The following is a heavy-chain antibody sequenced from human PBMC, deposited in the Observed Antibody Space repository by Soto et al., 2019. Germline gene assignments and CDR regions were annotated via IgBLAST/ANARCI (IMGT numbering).Heavy chain of an antibody. J-gene: IGHJ4*02. CDR1: GGTFSTYA. CDR2: IIPTFGTA. Sequence: GASVKVSCKASGGTFSTYAINWVRQAPGQGLEWMGGIIPTFGTANYAQKFQDRVTITADESTSTAYMELSSLRSEDTAVYYCASHSFYYDSSGYYPPLGYWGQGTMVTVSS. D-gene: IGHD3-22*01. V-gene: IGHV1-69*13. CDR3: ASHSFYYDSSGYYPPLGY.